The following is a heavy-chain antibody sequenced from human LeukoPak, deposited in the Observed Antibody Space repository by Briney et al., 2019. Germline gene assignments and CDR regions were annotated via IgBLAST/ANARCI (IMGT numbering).Heavy chain of an antibody. D-gene: IGHD3-10*01. CDR2: IKQDGSEK. J-gene: IGHJ3*02. CDR1: GFTFSSYW. CDR3: ARGEFGELLYAFDI. V-gene: IGHV3-7*01. Sequence: GGSLRLSCAASGFTFSSYWMSWVRQAPGKGLEWVANIKQDGSEKYYVDSVKGRFTISRDDAKNSLYLQMNSLRAEDTAVYYCARGEFGELLYAFDIWGQGTMVTVSS.